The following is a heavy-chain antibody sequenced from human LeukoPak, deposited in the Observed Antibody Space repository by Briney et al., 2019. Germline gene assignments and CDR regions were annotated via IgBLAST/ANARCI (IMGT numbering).Heavy chain of an antibody. CDR2: INHSGST. V-gene: IGHV4-34*01. CDR1: GGSFSGYY. CDR3: ARIGGITYFDY. D-gene: IGHD3-16*01. Sequence: PSETLSLTCAVYGGSFSGYYWSWIRQPPGKGLEWIGEINHSGSTNYNPSLKSRVTISVDTSKNQCSLKLTSVTAADTAVYYCARIGGITYFDYWGQGSLVTVSS. J-gene: IGHJ4*02.